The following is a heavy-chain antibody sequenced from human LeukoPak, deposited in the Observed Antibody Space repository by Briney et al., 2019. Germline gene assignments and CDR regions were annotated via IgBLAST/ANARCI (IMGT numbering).Heavy chain of an antibody. J-gene: IGHJ4*02. CDR3: TRDLYCSSTSCYSRWPDY. Sequence: GGSLRLSCTASGFTFGDYAMSWFRQAPGKGLEWVGFIRSKAYGGTTEYAASVKGRFTISRDDSKSIAYLQMNSLKTEDTAVYYCTRDLYCSSTSCYSRWPDYWGQGTLVTVSS. D-gene: IGHD2-2*01. CDR2: IRSKAYGGTT. CDR1: GFTFGDYA. V-gene: IGHV3-49*03.